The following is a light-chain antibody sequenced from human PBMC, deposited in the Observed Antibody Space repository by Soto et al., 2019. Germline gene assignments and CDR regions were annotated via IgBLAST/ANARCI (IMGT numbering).Light chain of an antibody. CDR3: QCYDNSLSARV. V-gene: IGLV1-40*01. CDR1: NSNIGAGYD. Sequence: QSVLTQPPSVSGAPGQRVTISCTGSNSNIGAGYDVHWYQQHPGTAPKLLIYADSNRPSGVPDRFSGSKSGTAASLAITGLEDEDEADYYCQCYDNSLSARVFGGGTKVTVL. J-gene: IGLJ3*02. CDR2: ADS.